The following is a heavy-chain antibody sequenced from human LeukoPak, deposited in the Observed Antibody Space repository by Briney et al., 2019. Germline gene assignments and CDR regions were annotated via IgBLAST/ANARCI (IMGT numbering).Heavy chain of an antibody. Sequence: GGSLRLSCAASGFTFSSYAMHWVRQAPGKGLEWVAAISYVGSNKYYADSVKGRFTISRDNSKNTLYLQMNSLRAEDTAVYYCASSGYSRTHQFDYWGQGTLVTVSS. V-gene: IGHV3-30-3*01. CDR1: GFTFSSYA. CDR2: ISYVGSNK. J-gene: IGHJ4*02. D-gene: IGHD6-13*01. CDR3: ASSGYSRTHQFDY.